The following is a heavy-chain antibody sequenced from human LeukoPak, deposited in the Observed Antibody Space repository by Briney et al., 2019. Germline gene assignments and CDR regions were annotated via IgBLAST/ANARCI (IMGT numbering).Heavy chain of an antibody. CDR1: GFTFSTYN. Sequence: HPGGSLRLSCSASGFTFSTYNMYWVRQAPGKGLEFVSGITNDGAKTFYADSLKGRFTISRDNSKNALYLQMSSLRAEDTAIYYCVKLLTMIFGDQADIWGQGTMVTVSS. D-gene: IGHD3/OR15-3a*01. CDR3: VKLLTMIFGDQADI. CDR2: ITNDGAKT. J-gene: IGHJ3*02. V-gene: IGHV3-64D*09.